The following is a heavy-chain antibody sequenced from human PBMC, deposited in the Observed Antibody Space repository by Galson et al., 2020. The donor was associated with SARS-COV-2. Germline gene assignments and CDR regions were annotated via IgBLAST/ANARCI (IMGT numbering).Heavy chain of an antibody. V-gene: IGHV2-5*02. CDR2: IYWDDDK. CDR1: GFSLSTRGVG. CDR3: AHRLFNSGWFA. Sequence: SGPTLVKPTQTLTLTCTFSGFSLSTRGVGVGWIRQPPGKALEWLAVIYWDDDKRYRPSLKSRLTITKVTSKNQVVLTMTNLDAVDTATFYCAHRLFNSGWFAWGQGTLVTVSS. D-gene: IGHD6-19*01. J-gene: IGHJ5*02.